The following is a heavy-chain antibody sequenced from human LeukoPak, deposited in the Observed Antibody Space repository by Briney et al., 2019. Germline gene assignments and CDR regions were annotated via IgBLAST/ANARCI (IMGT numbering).Heavy chain of an antibody. CDR2: INIYNGHT. Sequence: ASVKVSCKASGYTFSNSGVSWVRQAPGQGLEWVGWINIYNGHTTYAQRLQGRLTVTTDTSTSTAYMELRSLRSDDTAVYYCVRDPGGQTAFDIWGQGTMVTVSS. V-gene: IGHV1-18*01. D-gene: IGHD3-16*01. CDR3: VRDPGGQTAFDI. CDR1: GYTFSNSG. J-gene: IGHJ3*02.